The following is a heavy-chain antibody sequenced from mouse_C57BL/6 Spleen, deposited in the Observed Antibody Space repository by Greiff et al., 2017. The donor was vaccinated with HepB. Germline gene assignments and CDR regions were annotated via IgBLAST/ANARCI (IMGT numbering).Heavy chain of an antibody. V-gene: IGHV14-4*01. CDR1: GFNIKDDY. CDR3: TLYYYGSSWDY. J-gene: IGHJ2*01. CDR2: IDPENGDT. D-gene: IGHD1-1*01. Sequence: VQLQQSGAELVRPGASVKLSCTASGFNIKDDYMHWVKQRPEQGLEWIGWIDPENGDTEYASKFQGKATITADTSSNTAYLQLSSLTSEDTAVYYCTLYYYGSSWDYWGQGTTLTVSS.